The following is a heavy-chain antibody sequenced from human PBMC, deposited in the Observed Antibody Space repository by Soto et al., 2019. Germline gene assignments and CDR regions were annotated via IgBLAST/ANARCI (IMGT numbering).Heavy chain of an antibody. Sequence: GGSLRLSCAASGFTFSSYAMSWVRQAPGKGLEWVSAISGSGGSTYYADSVKGRFTISRDNSKNTLYLQMNSLRAEDTAVYYCAKLRGDFWSGYYTTGLAFDIWGQGTMVTVSS. V-gene: IGHV3-23*01. CDR2: ISGSGGST. D-gene: IGHD3-3*01. CDR3: AKLRGDFWSGYYTTGLAFDI. J-gene: IGHJ3*02. CDR1: GFTFSSYA.